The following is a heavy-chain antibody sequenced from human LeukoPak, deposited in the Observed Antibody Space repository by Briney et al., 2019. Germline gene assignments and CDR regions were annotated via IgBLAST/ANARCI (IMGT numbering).Heavy chain of an antibody. V-gene: IGHV3-48*02. J-gene: IGHJ4*02. CDR1: GFIFSSYS. Sequence: PGGSLRLSCAASGFIFSSYSVNWVRQAPGKGLEWISYISSGSSGTIYYADSVKGRFTISRDNAKNSLYLQMNSLRDEDTAVYYCARDQQWPIVHYFDHWGQGILVTVSS. CDR3: ARDQQWPIVHYFDH. CDR2: ISSGSSGTI. D-gene: IGHD6-19*01.